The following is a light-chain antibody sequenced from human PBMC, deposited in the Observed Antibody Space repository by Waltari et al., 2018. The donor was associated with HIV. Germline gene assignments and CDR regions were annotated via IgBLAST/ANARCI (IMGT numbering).Light chain of an antibody. CDR3: SSYTTSSTF. CDR2: DVS. Sequence: QSALTQPASVSGSPGQSITISCTGTSSDLGSYKRVSWYQQHPGKAPKLMIYDVSNRPSGVSDRFSGSKSGNTASLTISGLQAEDEAHYYCSSYTTSSTFFGGGTKLTVL. V-gene: IGLV2-14*01. J-gene: IGLJ2*01. CDR1: SSDLGSYKR.